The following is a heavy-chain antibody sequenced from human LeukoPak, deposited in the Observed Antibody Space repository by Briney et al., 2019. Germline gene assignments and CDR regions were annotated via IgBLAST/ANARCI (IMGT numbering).Heavy chain of an antibody. CDR3: ARGHCSGGSCYSSLYDY. V-gene: IGHV3-11*06. Sequence: GRFTISRDNAKNSLYLQMNSLRAEDTAVYYCARGHCSGGSCYSSLYDYWGQGTLVTVSS. D-gene: IGHD2-15*01. J-gene: IGHJ4*02.